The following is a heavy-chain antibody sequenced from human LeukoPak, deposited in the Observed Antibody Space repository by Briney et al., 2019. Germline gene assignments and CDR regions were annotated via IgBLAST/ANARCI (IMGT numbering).Heavy chain of an antibody. D-gene: IGHD6-13*01. CDR3: ARAPTSEQQLQFDY. CDR1: EFTFSSYN. Sequence: PGGSLRLSCAASEFTFSSYNMNWVRQAPGKGLEWVSSISSSRSYIYYADSVKGRFTISRDNAKNSLYLQMNSLRAEDTAVYYCARAPTSEQQLQFDYWGQGTLVTVSS. CDR2: ISSSRSYI. V-gene: IGHV3-21*01. J-gene: IGHJ4*02.